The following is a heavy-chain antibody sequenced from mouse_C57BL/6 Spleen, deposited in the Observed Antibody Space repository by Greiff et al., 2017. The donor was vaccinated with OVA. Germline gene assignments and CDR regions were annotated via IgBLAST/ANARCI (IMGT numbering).Heavy chain of an antibody. CDR2: IDPSDSYT. V-gene: IGHV1-50*01. D-gene: IGHD2-4*01. J-gene: IGHJ2*01. CDR3: ARRGDYDGNFDY. Sequence: QVQLQQPGAELVKPGASVKLSCKASGYTFTSYWMQWVKQRPGQGLEWIGEIDPSDSYTNYNQKFKGKATLTVDTSSSTAYMQLSSLTSEDSAVYYCARRGDYDGNFDYWGQGTTLTVSS. CDR1: GYTFTSYW.